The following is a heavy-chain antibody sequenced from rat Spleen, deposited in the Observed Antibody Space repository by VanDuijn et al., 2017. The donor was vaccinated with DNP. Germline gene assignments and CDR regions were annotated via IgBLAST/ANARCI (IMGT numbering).Heavy chain of an antibody. Sequence: EVQLVESGGGLVQPGRSLKLSCLASGFTFSNYGMNWIRQAPGKGLEWVASISCSSSYIYYADTVKGRFTISRENAKNTLYLQMTSLRSEDTALYYCARRNYGYAMDAWGQGTSVTVSS. CDR3: ARRNYGYAMDA. CDR2: ISCSSSYI. D-gene: IGHD1-3*01. J-gene: IGHJ4*01. CDR1: GFTFSNYG. V-gene: IGHV5-34*01.